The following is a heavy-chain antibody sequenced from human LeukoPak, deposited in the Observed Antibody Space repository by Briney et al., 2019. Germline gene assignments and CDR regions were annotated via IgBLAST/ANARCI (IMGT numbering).Heavy chain of an antibody. J-gene: IGHJ6*02. CDR1: GGSISSYY. CDR2: IYYSGST. Sequence: KASETLSLTCTVSGGSISSYYWSWIRQPPGKGLEWIGYIYYSGSTNYNPSLKSRVTISVDTSKNQFSLKLSSVTAADTAVYYCARQIVGATAYYGMDVWGQGTTVTVSS. V-gene: IGHV4-59*08. D-gene: IGHD1-26*01. CDR3: ARQIVGATAYYGMDV.